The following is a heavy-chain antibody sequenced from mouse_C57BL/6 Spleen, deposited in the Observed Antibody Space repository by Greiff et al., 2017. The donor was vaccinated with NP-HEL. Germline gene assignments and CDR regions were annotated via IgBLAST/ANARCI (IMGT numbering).Heavy chain of an antibody. CDR1: GFTFSDYG. D-gene: IGHD1-1*01. Sequence: DVQLVESGGGLVKPGGSLKLSCAASGFTFSDYGMHWVRQAPEKGLEWVAYISSGSSTIYYADTVKGRFTITRDNAKNTLFLQMTSLRSEDTAMYYCARSHYYGSSPFAYWGQVTLVTVSA. CDR3: ARSHYYGSSPFAY. V-gene: IGHV5-17*01. CDR2: ISSGSSTI. J-gene: IGHJ3*01.